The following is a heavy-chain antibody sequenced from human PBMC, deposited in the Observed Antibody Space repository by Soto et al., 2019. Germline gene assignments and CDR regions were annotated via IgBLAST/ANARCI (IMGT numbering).Heavy chain of an antibody. CDR3: ARDQGVVVTADNWFDP. J-gene: IGHJ5*02. CDR2: IFSSGST. D-gene: IGHD2-21*02. V-gene: IGHV4-4*07. CDR1: GGSITDYS. Sequence: SETLSLTCTVSGGSITDYSWVWIRQPAGKGLEWIGRIFSSGSTNYNPSLKGRITMSLDTSKNQFSLKLNSATATDTAVYFCARDQGVVVTADNWFDPWGQGALVTVSS.